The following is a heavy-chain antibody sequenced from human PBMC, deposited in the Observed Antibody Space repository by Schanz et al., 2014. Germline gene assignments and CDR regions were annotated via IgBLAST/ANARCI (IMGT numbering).Heavy chain of an antibody. D-gene: IGHD3-9*01. J-gene: IGHJ3*01. V-gene: IGHV3-30*04. CDR3: ARDDKRYFDWLSTFDL. CDR2: TSYDGSQK. CDR1: GFTFNGHA. Sequence: QVQLVESGGGVVQPGGSLRLSCESSGFTFNGHAVHWVRQAPGKGLEWVAVTSYDGSQKYYTDSVKGRFTVSRDNSKNTLYLQLNSLRAEDTAVYYCARDDKRYFDWLSTFDLWGQGTMVAVSS.